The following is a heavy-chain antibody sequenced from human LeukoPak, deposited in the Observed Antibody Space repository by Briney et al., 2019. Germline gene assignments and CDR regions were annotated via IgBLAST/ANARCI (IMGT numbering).Heavy chain of an antibody. J-gene: IGHJ4*02. CDR2: IIPIFGTA. CDR3: ASSVGRGYIDY. Sequence: GASVKVSCKASGGTFSSYAISWVRQAPGQGLEWMGGIIPIFGTANYAQKFQGRVTITTDESTSTAYMELSSLRSEDTAVYYCASSVGRGYIDYWGQGTLVTVSS. D-gene: IGHD3-10*01. V-gene: IGHV1-69*05. CDR1: GGTFSSYA.